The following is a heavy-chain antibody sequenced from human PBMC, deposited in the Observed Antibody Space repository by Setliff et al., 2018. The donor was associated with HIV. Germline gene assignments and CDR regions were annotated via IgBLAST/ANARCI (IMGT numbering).Heavy chain of an antibody. CDR3: AGGRREDTPYYGMDV. D-gene: IGHD2-15*01. V-gene: IGHV1-2*04. Sequence: ASVKVSCKASGYTFTGYYMHWVRQAPGQGLEWMGWINPNSGGTNYAQRFQGWVTMTRDTSISTAYMELSRLRSDDTAVYYCAGGRREDTPYYGMDVWGQGTTVTVSS. J-gene: IGHJ6*02. CDR2: INPNSGGT. CDR1: GYTFTGYY.